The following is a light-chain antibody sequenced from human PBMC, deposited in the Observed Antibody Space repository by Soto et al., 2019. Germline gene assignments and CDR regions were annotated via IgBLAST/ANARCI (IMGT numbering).Light chain of an antibody. Sequence: DIQMTQSPSSLSASVGDRVTITCRASQSVSSYLNWYQQKPGKAPKLLIYAASSFQSGVPSRFSGSGSGTDFTLTISSLQPEDFATYYCQQSYSTLRGTFGQGTKVEIK. J-gene: IGKJ1*01. CDR3: QQSYSTLRGT. CDR2: AAS. CDR1: QSVSSY. V-gene: IGKV1-39*01.